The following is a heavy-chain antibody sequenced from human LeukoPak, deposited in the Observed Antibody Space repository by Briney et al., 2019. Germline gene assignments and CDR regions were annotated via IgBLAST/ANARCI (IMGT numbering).Heavy chain of an antibody. V-gene: IGHV6-1*01. Sequence: SQTLSLTCAISGGSVSSNIAAWNWIRQSPSRGLEWLGRTYYRSKWYNDYAVSVKSRIAINSDTSNNQFSLHLNSVTPEDTAVYYCARGVDNYYGSGSYDYWGQGTLVTVSS. D-gene: IGHD3-10*01. CDR1: GGSVSSNIAA. J-gene: IGHJ4*02. CDR3: ARGVDNYYGSGSYDY. CDR2: TYYRSKWYN.